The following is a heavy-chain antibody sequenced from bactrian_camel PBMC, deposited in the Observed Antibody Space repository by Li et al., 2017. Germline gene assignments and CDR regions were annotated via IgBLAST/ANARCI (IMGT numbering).Heavy chain of an antibody. J-gene: IGHJ6*01. Sequence: VQLVESGGGLVQAGGSLRLSCAASGFIFSSAFMSWVRQAPGKGLEWVSAINSGGGSTYYADSVKGGFTISRDNAKNTLYLQMNSLKTEDTAVYYCATWWSVGFWGQGTQVTVS. CDR1: GFIFSSAF. CDR2: INSGGGST. CDR3: ATWWSVGF. D-gene: IGHD7*01. V-gene: IGHV3S40*01.